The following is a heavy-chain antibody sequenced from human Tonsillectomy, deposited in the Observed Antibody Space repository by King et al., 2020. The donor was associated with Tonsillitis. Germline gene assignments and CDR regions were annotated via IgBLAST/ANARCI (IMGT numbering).Heavy chain of an antibody. CDR3: AKDPSELLENSSGWEV. CDR1: GFTFSSYA. D-gene: IGHD6-19*01. CDR2: ISGSGGST. V-gene: IGHV3-23*04. Sequence: VQLVESGGGLVQPGGSLRLSCAASGFTFSSYAMSWVRQAPGKGLEWVSAISGSGGSTYYADSVKGRFTISRDNSKNTLYLQMNSLRAEDTAVYYCAKDPSELLENSSGWEVWGQGTLVTVSS. J-gene: IGHJ4*02.